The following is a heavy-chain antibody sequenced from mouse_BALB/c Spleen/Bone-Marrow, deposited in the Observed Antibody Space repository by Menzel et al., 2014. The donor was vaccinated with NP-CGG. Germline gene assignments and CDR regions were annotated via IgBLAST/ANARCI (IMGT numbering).Heavy chain of an antibody. Sequence: EVQLQQSGAELVKPGASVKLSCTTSGFNFKDTYMHWVKLRPEQGLEWIGRIVPANGNTKYAPKFQGKATITADKSSSTAYLQLSSLTSEDSAVYFCARWGYWCFFDYWGQGTSLTVSS. CDR2: IVPANGNT. D-gene: IGHD2-3*01. CDR3: ARWGYWCFFDY. V-gene: IGHV14-3*02. J-gene: IGHJ2*02. CDR1: GFNFKDTY.